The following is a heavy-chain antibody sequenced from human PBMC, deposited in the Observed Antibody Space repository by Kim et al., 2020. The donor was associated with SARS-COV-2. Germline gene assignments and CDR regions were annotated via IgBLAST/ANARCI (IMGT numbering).Heavy chain of an antibody. J-gene: IGHJ6*04. CDR2: ISGGGVNK. D-gene: IGHD3-16*01. Sequence: GGSLRLSCVASGFTFDIYAMTWVRQAPGKGLEWVSVISGGGVNKFYADSVRGRFTISRVNSKNTLFLQMNSLRDEDTALYYCAKVVVMDDYNYSYYYGMDVWGKGTTVTVSS. CDR1: GFTFDIYA. V-gene: IGHV3-23*01. CDR3: AKVVVMDDYNYSYYYGMDV.